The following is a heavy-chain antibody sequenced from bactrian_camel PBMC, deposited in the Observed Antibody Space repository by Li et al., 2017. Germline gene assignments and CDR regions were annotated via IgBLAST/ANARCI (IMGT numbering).Heavy chain of an antibody. D-gene: IGHD1*01. CDR1: GYTYSSYC. CDR2: IDSDGIT. V-gene: IGHV3S9*01. CDR3: ALDLRWAGYVRCAAGWTGDFAD. Sequence: HVQLAESGGGSVQAGGSLRLSCAASGYTYSSYCMGWFRQVPGLEREGIGSIDSDGITTYADSLKGRFTISKDNAKKTLYLQMNNLQPEDTAMYSCALDLRWAGYVRCAAGWTGDFADWGQGTQVTVS. J-gene: IGHJ6*01.